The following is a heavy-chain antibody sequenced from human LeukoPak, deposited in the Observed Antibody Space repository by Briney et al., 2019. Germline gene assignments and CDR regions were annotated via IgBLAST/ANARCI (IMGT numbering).Heavy chain of an antibody. CDR2: IRSKAYGETT. CDR3: ASCYGSGHYYHYYMDV. CDR1: GFTFGDYA. Sequence: GGSLRLSCTASGFTFGDYAMSWVRQAPGKGLEWVGFIRSKAYGETTEYAASVKGRFTISRDDSKSIAYLQMNSLKTEDTAVYYCASCYGSGHYYHYYMDVWGKGTTVTISS. V-gene: IGHV3-49*04. D-gene: IGHD3-10*01. J-gene: IGHJ6*03.